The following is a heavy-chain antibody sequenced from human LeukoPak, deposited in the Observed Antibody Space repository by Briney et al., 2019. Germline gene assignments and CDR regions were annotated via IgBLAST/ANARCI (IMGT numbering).Heavy chain of an antibody. CDR1: GYTFPSYG. Sequence: ASVKVSSKASGYTFPSYGIIWVRQAPGQGLEWMGWISTYNGNTNYAQKFQGRVTMTTDTSTSTAYMELRSLRSDATAVYYCAREGTPYDCDSSGYYPFDYWAQGTRVTVSS. CDR3: AREGTPYDCDSSGYYPFDY. J-gene: IGHJ4*02. D-gene: IGHD3-22*01. V-gene: IGHV1-18*01. CDR2: ISTYNGNT.